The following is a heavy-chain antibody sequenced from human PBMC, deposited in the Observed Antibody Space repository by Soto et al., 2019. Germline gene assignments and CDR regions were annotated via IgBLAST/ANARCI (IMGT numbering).Heavy chain of an antibody. J-gene: IGHJ4*02. CDR2: ISYDGSNQ. V-gene: IGHV3-30*18. D-gene: IGHD5-18*01. Sequence: GGSLRLSCAASRFSFNTYGMYWVRQAPGKGLEWVAAISYDGSNQYHADSVKGRFTISRDNSKSTLYLQMNSLRVEDTAVYYCAKDIVKYTYGACDYWGQGALVTVSS. CDR3: AKDIVKYTYGACDY. CDR1: RFSFNTYG.